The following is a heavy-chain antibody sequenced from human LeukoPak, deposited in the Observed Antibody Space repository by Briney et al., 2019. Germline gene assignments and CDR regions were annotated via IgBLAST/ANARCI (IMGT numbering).Heavy chain of an antibody. Sequence: SETLSLTYAVSGGSISSGSYYWTWIRQPPGKGLEWIGYVSYSGNTNYNPSLKSRVTISLDTSKNQFSLNLSSVTAADTAVYYCARGVGSGYTDDWGQGTLVTVSS. J-gene: IGHJ4*02. D-gene: IGHD3-22*01. CDR3: ARGVGSGYTDD. CDR1: GGSISSGSYY. CDR2: VSYSGNT. V-gene: IGHV4-61*01.